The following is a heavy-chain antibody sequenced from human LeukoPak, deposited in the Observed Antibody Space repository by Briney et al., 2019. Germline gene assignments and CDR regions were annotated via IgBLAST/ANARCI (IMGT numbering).Heavy chain of an antibody. CDR3: AKVGYYDSSGYYFDY. Sequence: GGSLRLSCAASGFTFSSYEMNWVRQAPGKGLEWVSYISSSGSTIYYADSVKGRFTISRDNSKNTLYLQMNSLRAEDTAVYYCAKVGYYDSSGYYFDYWGQGTLVTVSS. V-gene: IGHV3-48*03. CDR1: GFTFSSYE. CDR2: ISSSGSTI. D-gene: IGHD3-22*01. J-gene: IGHJ4*02.